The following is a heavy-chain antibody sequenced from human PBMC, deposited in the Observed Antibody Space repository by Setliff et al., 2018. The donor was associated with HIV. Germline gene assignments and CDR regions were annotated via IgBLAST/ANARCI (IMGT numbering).Heavy chain of an antibody. V-gene: IGHV1-2*02. Sequence: ASVKVSCKASGYTFTAYYLHWVRQAPGQGPEWMAWINPRNGATTYAQEFQGRVTVTRDTSISTVYLDLTMLTSDDPAIYYCVRLALTGRGLDYWGQGTRVTVSS. CDR3: VRLALTGRGLDY. J-gene: IGHJ4*02. D-gene: IGHD3-9*01. CDR1: GYTFTAYY. CDR2: INPRNGAT.